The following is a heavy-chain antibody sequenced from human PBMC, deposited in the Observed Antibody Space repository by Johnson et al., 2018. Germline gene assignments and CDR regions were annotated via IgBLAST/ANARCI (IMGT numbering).Heavy chain of an antibody. CDR1: GFNFRTDG. J-gene: IGHJ1*01. CDR2: ISGNGLRA. V-gene: IGHV3-23*01. CDR3: LRCLWQLPAGAEYFYR. D-gene: IGHD1-1*01. Sequence: EVQLLESGGGLVQPGGSLRLSCVASGFNFRTDGMSWVRQAPGKGLEWVSVISGNGLRAYYADSVKGRFTISRDNSKNTLYLQMNSLTADDTAVYYCLRCLWQLPAGAEYFYRWGQGTLVTVSS.